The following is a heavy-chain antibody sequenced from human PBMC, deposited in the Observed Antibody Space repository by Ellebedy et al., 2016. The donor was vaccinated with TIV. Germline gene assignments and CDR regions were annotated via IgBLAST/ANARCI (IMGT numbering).Heavy chain of an antibody. J-gene: IGHJ6*02. Sequence: AASVKVSCKSSGYTFIDYGVTWVRQAPGQGRDWMGWVSAYSGNTNYAENLQGRVTMTTDTSTDTAVYFCARYSGSGTYYRNGMDVWGQGTTVTVSS. CDR2: VSAYSGNT. D-gene: IGHD3-10*01. CDR1: GYTFIDYG. V-gene: IGHV1-18*01. CDR3: MDV.